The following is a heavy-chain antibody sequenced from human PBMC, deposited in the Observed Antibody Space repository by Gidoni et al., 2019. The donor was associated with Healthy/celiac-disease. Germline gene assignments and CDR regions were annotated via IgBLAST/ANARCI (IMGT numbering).Heavy chain of an antibody. J-gene: IGHJ4*02. V-gene: IGHV3-23*01. CDR2: IRGSGVRT. CDR3: AKGGGDSSGYYLYYFDY. CDR1: GFPFIRYA. Sequence: EVQLLESGGGWVQPGGSLRLSCAALGFPFIRYAMSWVRQAPGKGLEGVLAIRGSGVRTYYAESVKGRFTISRDNSKNTLYLQMNSLRAEDTAVYYCAKGGGDSSGYYLYYFDYWGQGTLVTVSS. D-gene: IGHD3-22*01.